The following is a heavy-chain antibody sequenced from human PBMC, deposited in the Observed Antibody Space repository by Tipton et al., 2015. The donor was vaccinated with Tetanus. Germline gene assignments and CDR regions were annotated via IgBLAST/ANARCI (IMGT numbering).Heavy chain of an antibody. V-gene: IGHV3-30*18. CDR1: GFTFSSYG. J-gene: IGHJ6*02. D-gene: IGHD2-15*01. Sequence: RSLRLSCAASGFTFSSYGMHWVRQAPGKGLEWMAVISYDGSNKYYADSVKGRFTISRDNSKNTLYLQMNSLRAEDTAVYYCAKDRGTRMSDGMDVWGQGTTVTVSS. CDR2: ISYDGSNK. CDR3: AKDRGTRMSDGMDV.